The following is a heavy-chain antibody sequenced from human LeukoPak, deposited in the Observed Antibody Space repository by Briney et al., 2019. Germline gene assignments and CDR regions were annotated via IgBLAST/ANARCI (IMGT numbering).Heavy chain of an antibody. CDR3: ARNILATSIAAPYY. V-gene: IGHV4-39*07. Sequence: SETLSLTCTVSGGSISSSTYSWGWIRQPPGKGLEWIGSIFYSGRPYYNPSLKSRSTMSVDASKNQFSLRLSSVNAADTAVYYCARNILATSIAAPYYWGQGTLVTVSS. CDR2: IFYSGRP. D-gene: IGHD6-13*01. CDR1: GGSISSSTYS. J-gene: IGHJ4*02.